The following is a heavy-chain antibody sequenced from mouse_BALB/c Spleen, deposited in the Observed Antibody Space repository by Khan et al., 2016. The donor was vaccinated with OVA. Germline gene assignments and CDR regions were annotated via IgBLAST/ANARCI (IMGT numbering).Heavy chain of an antibody. V-gene: IGHV2-9-2*01. D-gene: IGHD1-1*01. CDR3: VRRSNYYGSFSWYFDV. Sequence: VQLQESGPGLVAPSQSLSITCTVSGFSLTNYDISWIRQPPGKGLEWLGVIWTGGGTNYNSAFMSSLSISKDNSKSQVFLKLNSLQTDDTAIYYCVRRSNYYGSFSWYFDVWGAGTTVTVSS. CDR1: GFSLTNYD. J-gene: IGHJ1*01. CDR2: IWTGGGT.